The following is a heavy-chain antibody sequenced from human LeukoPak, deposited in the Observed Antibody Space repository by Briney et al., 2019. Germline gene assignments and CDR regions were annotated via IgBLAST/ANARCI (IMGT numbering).Heavy chain of an antibody. CDR1: GFTVSSNY. J-gene: IGHJ6*02. D-gene: IGHD3-3*01. CDR2: IYSGGST. V-gene: IGHV3-53*01. CDR3: ASLRGGGYYIYYYYGMDV. Sequence: GGSLRLSCAASGFTVSSNYMSWVRQAPGKGLEWVSVIYSGGSTYYADSVKGRFTISRDNSKNTLYLQMNSLRAEDTAVYYCASLRGGGYYIYYYYGMDVWGQGTTVTVSS.